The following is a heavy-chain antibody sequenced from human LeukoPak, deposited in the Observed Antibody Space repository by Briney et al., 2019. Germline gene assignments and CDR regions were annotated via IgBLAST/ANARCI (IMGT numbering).Heavy chain of an antibody. CDR2: MNHNSGNT. D-gene: IGHD5-12*01. J-gene: IGHJ6*03. CDR3: ARGYSGYHDYYYYYYYIDV. Sequence: ASVKVSCKASGYTFTSYDINWVRQATGQGLEWMGWMNHNSGNTGYAQKFQGRVTMTRNTSISTAYMELSSLRSEDTAVYYCARGYSGYHDYYYYYYYIDVWGKGTTVTVSS. V-gene: IGHV1-8*01. CDR1: GYTFTSYD.